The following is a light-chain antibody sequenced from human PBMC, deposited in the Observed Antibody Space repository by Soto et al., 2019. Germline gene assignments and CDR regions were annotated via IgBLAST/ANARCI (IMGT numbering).Light chain of an antibody. J-gene: IGKJ5*01. CDR1: QSVSSY. CDR3: QQRHMWPIT. CDR2: DVS. V-gene: IGKV3-11*01. Sequence: IVLTHSPATLSLSPGERATRSFRASQSVSSYLAWYQQKPGQAPRLLIYDVSNRATGIPARFSGSGYGTDFNLTISSLETEDSAVYYCQQRHMWPITFGQGTRLEIK.